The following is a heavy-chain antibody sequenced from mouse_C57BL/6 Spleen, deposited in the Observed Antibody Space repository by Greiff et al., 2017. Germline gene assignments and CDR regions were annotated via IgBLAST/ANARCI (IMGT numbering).Heavy chain of an antibody. CDR1: GYTFTSYW. J-gene: IGHJ4*01. V-gene: IGHV1-55*01. CDR2: IYPGSGST. CDR3: ARRGGHYGGHYYAMDY. D-gene: IGHD1-1*02. Sequence: QVQLKQPGAELVKPGASVKMSCKASGYTFTSYWITWVKQRPGQGLEWIGDIYPGSGSTNYNEKFKSKATLTVDTSSSTAYMQLSSLTSEDSAVYYCARRGGHYGGHYYAMDYWGQGTSVTVSS.